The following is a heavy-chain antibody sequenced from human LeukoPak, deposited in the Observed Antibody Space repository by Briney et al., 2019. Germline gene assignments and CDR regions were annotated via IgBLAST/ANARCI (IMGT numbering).Heavy chain of an antibody. J-gene: IGHJ4*02. D-gene: IGHD5-24*01. Sequence: KSGGSLRLSCAASAFTFSVYSMNWVRQAPGKGLEWVSSISDSGSYIYYADSVKGRFTISRDNAKNSLYLQMNSLRAEDTAVYYCASFIGDGYNTRRKGEFDYWGQGTLITVSS. CDR3: ASFIGDGYNTRRKGEFDY. V-gene: IGHV3-21*01. CDR2: ISDSGSYI. CDR1: AFTFSVYS.